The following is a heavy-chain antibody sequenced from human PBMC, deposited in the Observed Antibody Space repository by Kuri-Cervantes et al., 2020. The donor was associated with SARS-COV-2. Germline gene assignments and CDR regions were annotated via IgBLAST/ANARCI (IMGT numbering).Heavy chain of an antibody. D-gene: IGHD3/OR15-3a*01. CDR2: IKQDGSEK. V-gene: IGHV3-7*01. CDR1: GFTFSDYY. Sequence: GESLKISCAASGFTFSDYYMSWIRQAPGKGLEWVANIKQDGSEKYYVDSVKGRFTISRDNAKNSLYLQMNSLRAEDTAVYYCARLIRTGYSDWFDPWGQGTLVTVSS. J-gene: IGHJ5*02. CDR3: ARLIRTGYSDWFDP.